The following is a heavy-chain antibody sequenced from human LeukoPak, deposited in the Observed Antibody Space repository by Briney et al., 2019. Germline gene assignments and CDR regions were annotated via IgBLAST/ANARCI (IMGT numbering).Heavy chain of an antibody. CDR2: ISGGGGST. Sequence: GGSLRLSCAASGFTFSSYAMSWVRQAPGKGLEWVSAISGGGGSTYYADSVKGRFTISRDNSKNTLYLQMNSLRAEDTAVYYCAIHAAGYSSSWHPNYFDYWGQGTLVTVSS. V-gene: IGHV3-23*01. D-gene: IGHD6-13*01. J-gene: IGHJ4*02. CDR1: GFTFSSYA. CDR3: AIHAAGYSSSWHPNYFDY.